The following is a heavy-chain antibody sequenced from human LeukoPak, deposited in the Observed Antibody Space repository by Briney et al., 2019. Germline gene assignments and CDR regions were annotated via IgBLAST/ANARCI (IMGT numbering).Heavy chain of an antibody. CDR3: TRHPLMSPFDY. J-gene: IGHJ4*02. CDR1: GGSVSGYY. Sequence: SETLSLTCTVSGGSVSGYYWSWIRQPPGGGLEWIGYIYHTGHTHYNASLKGRVTMSMNTSQSQISLRMSSMTAADTAVYYCTRHPLMSPFDYWGQGTLVTVSS. V-gene: IGHV4-59*08. CDR2: IYHTGHT. D-gene: IGHD3-10*02.